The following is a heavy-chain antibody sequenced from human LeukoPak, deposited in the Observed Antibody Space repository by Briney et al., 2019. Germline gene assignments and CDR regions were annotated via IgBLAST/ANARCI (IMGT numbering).Heavy chain of an antibody. V-gene: IGHV3-30*02. CDR2: IRYDGSNK. Sequence: PGGSLRLSCAASGFTFSSYGMHWVRQASGKGLEWVAFIRYDGSNKYYADSVKGRFTISRDNSKNTLYLQMNSLRAEDTAMYYCAKDLQQWLGRTPFDYWGQGTLVTVSS. J-gene: IGHJ4*02. D-gene: IGHD6-19*01. CDR1: GFTFSSYG. CDR3: AKDLQQWLGRTPFDY.